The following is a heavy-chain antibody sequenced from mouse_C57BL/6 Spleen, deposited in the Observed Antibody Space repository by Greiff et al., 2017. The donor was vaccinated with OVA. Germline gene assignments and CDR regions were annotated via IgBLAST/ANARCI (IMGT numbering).Heavy chain of an antibody. CDR3: AKPLITTVVATPSYYAMDY. V-gene: IGHV2-3*01. CDR2: IWGDGST. Sequence: VKLVESGPGLVAPSQSLSITCTVSGFSLTSYGVSWVRQPPGKGLEWLGVIWGDGSTNYHSALISRLSISKDNSKSQVFLKLNSLQTDDTATYYCAKPLITTVVATPSYYAMDYWGQGTSVTVSS. CDR1: GFSLTSYG. J-gene: IGHJ4*01. D-gene: IGHD1-1*01.